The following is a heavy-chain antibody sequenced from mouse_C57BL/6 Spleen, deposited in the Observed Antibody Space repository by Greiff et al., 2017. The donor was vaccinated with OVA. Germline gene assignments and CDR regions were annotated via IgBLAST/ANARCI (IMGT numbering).Heavy chain of an antibody. CDR1: GYTFTDHI. CDR2: IYPVSGET. V-gene: IGHV1-11*01. D-gene: IGHD1-1*01. CDR3: AITTVVAPFDY. Sequence: QVHVKQSGAELASPGASVTLSCKASGYTFTDHIMNWVKKRPGQGLEWIGRIYPVSGETNYNQKFMGKATFSVDRSSSTVYMVLNSLTSEDPAVYYCAITTVVAPFDYWGQGTTLTVSS. J-gene: IGHJ2*01.